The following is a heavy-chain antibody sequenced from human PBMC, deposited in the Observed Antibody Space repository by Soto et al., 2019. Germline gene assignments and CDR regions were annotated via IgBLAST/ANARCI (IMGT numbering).Heavy chain of an antibody. D-gene: IGHD5-18*01. Sequence: QITLKESGPTLVKPTQPLTLTCNFSGFSRTNRGVCVGWIRQPPGKSLKWLALLYWDDDDGYSPSLQRRLTITKDTSKDQVVLTMTNMAPVDTDTYYCAHRPRGYSYHFDYWGQGTLVTVSS. CDR3: AHRPRGYSYHFDY. V-gene: IGHV2-5*02. CDR2: LYWDDDD. J-gene: IGHJ4*02. CDR1: GFSRTNRGVC.